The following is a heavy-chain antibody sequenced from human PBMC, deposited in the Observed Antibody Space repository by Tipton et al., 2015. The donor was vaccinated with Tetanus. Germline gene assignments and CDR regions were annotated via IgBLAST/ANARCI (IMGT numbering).Heavy chain of an antibody. CDR3: AREADCSGGSCFSGDFDN. CDR1: GFIFSSYG. J-gene: IGHJ4*02. V-gene: IGHV3-33*01. D-gene: IGHD2-15*01. CDR2: SWYDDTDK. Sequence: LSCAASGFIFSSYGIHWVRQAPGKGLEWVAVSWYDDTDKYYADSVKGRFTISRDNSKNTLYLQMNSLRAEDTAVYYCAREADCSGGSCFSGDFDNWGQGTQVTVSS.